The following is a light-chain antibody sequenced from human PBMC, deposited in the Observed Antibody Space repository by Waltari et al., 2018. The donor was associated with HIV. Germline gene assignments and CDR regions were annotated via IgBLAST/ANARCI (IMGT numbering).Light chain of an antibody. Sequence: QSALTQPASVSGFPGQTINISCTGISTDSRFYQHFLWYQQHPGSLPRLIIYDIDSRPSGISDHFSGSRSGDSASLTISGLQSGDEAHYFCASNRLDSTLVFGGGTKLTIL. J-gene: IGLJ2*01. V-gene: IGLV2-14*03. CDR2: DID. CDR3: ASNRLDSTLV. CDR1: STDSRFYQH.